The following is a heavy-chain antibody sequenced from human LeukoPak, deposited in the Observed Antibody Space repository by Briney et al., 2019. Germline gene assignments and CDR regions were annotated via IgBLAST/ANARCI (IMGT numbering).Heavy chain of an antibody. D-gene: IGHD1-7*01. CDR3: ARDNWNYGSSMDV. Sequence: SETLSLTCSVPGGSISSYYWSWIRQPPGKGLEWIGYIYYSGSTNYNPSLKSRVTISVDTSKNQFSLKLSSVTAADTAVYYCARDNWNYGSSMDVWGQGTTVTVSS. J-gene: IGHJ6*02. V-gene: IGHV4-59*01. CDR2: IYYSGST. CDR1: GGSISSYY.